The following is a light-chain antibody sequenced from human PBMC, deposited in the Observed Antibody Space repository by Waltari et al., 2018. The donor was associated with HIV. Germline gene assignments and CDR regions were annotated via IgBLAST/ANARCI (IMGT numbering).Light chain of an antibody. CDR3: CSYAGTNTYV. V-gene: IGLV2-23*02. J-gene: IGLJ1*01. Sequence: QSALTQPPSVSGSPGQSITISCTGTSSDVGTYNYVSWYQQHPGKVPKLMIYDVSKRPSGVSNRLSGSKSGNTASLTISGLQAEDEADYYCCSYAGTNTYVFGSGTKVTVL. CDR1: SSDVGTYNY. CDR2: DVS.